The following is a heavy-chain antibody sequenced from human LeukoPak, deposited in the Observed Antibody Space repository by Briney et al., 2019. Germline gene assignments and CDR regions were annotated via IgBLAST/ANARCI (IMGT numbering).Heavy chain of an antibody. Sequence: ASVKISCKASGYTFTGYYMHWVRQAPGQGLEWMGWINPNSGGTNYAQKFQGRVTMTRDTSISTAYMELSRLRSDDTAVYYCARYDYSNLDMAEYFQHWGQGTLVTVSS. J-gene: IGHJ1*01. CDR3: ARYDYSNLDMAEYFQH. CDR2: INPNSGGT. D-gene: IGHD4-11*01. V-gene: IGHV1-2*02. CDR1: GYTFTGYY.